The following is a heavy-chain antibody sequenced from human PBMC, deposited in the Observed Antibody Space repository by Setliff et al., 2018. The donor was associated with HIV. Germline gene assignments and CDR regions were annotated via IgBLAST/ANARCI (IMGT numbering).Heavy chain of an antibody. CDR2: INPSGDSA. CDR3: ARATFYCRGGRCYSSFFDS. Sequence: GASVKVSCKASGDTFTRFHIHWVRQAPGQALEWMGIINPSGDSANYAQKFQGRATMTRDTSTSTVYMEVSSLRSEDTAAYYCARATFYCRGGRCYSSFFDSWGQGTLVTVSS. J-gene: IGHJ4*02. V-gene: IGHV1-46*01. CDR1: GDTFTRFH. D-gene: IGHD2-15*01.